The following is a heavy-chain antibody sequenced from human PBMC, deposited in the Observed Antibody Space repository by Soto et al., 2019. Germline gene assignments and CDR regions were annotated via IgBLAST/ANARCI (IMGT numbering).Heavy chain of an antibody. CDR1: GFTFSSYA. J-gene: IGHJ6*02. Sequence: SGGSLRLSCAASGFTFSSYAMHWVRQAPGKGLEWVAVISYDGSNKYYADSVKGRFTISRDNSKNTLYLQMNSLRAEDTAVYYCARDSSLDYYDFWSGYYSDGMDVWGQGTTVTVSS. CDR3: ARDSSLDYYDFWSGYYSDGMDV. D-gene: IGHD3-3*01. CDR2: ISYDGSNK. V-gene: IGHV3-30-3*01.